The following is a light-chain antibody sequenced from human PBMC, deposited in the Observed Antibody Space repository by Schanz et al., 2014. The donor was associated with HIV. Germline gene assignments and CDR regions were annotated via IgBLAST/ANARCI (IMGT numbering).Light chain of an antibody. CDR2: YDT. J-gene: IGLJ2*01. Sequence: SYELTQPPSVSVAPGKTATITCGANNLGSKSVHWYRQKPGQAPVLVIYYDTDRPSGIPERLSGYNSGHTATLTLDRVETADEADYFCQVWDGSTGVVFGGGTKLTVL. CDR1: NLGSKS. V-gene: IGLV3-21*04. CDR3: QVWDGSTGVV.